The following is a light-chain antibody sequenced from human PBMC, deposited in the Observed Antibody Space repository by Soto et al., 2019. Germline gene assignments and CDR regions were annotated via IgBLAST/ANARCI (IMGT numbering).Light chain of an antibody. CDR3: QSYDSSLSGNVV. Sequence: QSVLTQPPSVSGAPGQRVTISCTGSSSNIGAGYDVHWYQQLPGTAPKLLIYGNSNRPSGVPDRFSGSKSGTSASLAITGLQAEDEADYYCQSYDSSLSGNVVFGGGTNSPS. CDR2: GNS. CDR1: SSNIGAGYD. V-gene: IGLV1-40*01. J-gene: IGLJ2*01.